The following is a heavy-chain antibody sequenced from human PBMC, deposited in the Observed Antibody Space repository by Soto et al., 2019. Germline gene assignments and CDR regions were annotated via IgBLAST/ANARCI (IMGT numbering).Heavy chain of an antibody. Sequence: ASVKFSCNASGYTFTSYTVHWVRQAPGQRLEWMGWIHAGNGNTKYSQRFQGRVTITRDTSASTVFMEMSSLTFEDTAVYYCARRIDPDYWGQGTLVTVSS. CDR2: IHAGNGNT. CDR3: ARRIDPDY. CDR1: GYTFTSYT. D-gene: IGHD1-26*01. V-gene: IGHV1-3*01. J-gene: IGHJ4*02.